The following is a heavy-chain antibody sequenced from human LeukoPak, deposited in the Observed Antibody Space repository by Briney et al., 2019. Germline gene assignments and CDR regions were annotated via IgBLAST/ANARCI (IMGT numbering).Heavy chain of an antibody. J-gene: IGHJ4*02. CDR1: GFPFSVYY. D-gene: IGHD3-22*01. V-gene: IGHV3-11*04. CDR3: ARKDFSSGSFNY. Sequence: GGSLRLSCTASGFPFSVYYMSWIRQAPGKGLEWISYIGLSGYPFDYADSVKGRFTISRDNAKNSLYLDMNSLRGEDSAVYYCARKDFSSGSFNYGGPGTLVTVSS. CDR2: IGLSGYPF.